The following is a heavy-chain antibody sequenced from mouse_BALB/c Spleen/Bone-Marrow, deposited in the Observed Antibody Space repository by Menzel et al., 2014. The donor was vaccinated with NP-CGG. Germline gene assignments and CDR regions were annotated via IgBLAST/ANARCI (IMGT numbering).Heavy chain of an antibody. CDR2: ISSGSSTI. J-gene: IGHJ2*01. Sequence: EVQLVESGGGLVQPGGSRKFSCAASGFTFSSFGMHWVRQAPEKGLEWVAYISSGSSTIFYADTVKGRFTVSRDNPKNTLFLQMTSLRSEDTAMYFCTRGGNWDDFDSWGQGTTLTVSS. D-gene: IGHD4-1*01. CDR3: TRGGNWDDFDS. V-gene: IGHV5-17*02. CDR1: GFTFSSFG.